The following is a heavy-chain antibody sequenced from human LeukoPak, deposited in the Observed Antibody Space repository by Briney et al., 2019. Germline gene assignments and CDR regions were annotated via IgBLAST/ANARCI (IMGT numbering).Heavy chain of an antibody. J-gene: IGHJ1*01. CDR1: GYTFSDYH. CDR2: SNPSSGGT. V-gene: IGHV1-2*02. D-gene: IGHD6-13*01. Sequence: ASVKVSCKASGYTFSDYHIHWLRQPPGQGLEWMGWSNPSSGGTNYAGKFHGRVTMTRDTSTNTAYMELSRLRSDDTAVYFCTRVRALAAAGTGARYFQDWGQGTLVTVSS. CDR3: TRVRALAAAGTGARYFQD.